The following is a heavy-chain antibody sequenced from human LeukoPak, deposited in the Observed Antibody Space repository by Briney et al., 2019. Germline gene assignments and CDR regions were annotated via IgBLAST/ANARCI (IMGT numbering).Heavy chain of an antibody. CDR1: GYTFTSYY. CDR2: INPTTGDT. D-gene: IGHD6-13*01. CDR3: ARYGFSTVWQGGWHAFDI. V-gene: IGHV1-46*01. Sequence: ASVKVSCKASGYTFTSYYTHWVRQAPGQGLEWMGIINPTTGDTTYAQKFQGRLTMTRDMSTGTVYMELSSLTSEDTAVFYCARYGFSTVWQGGWHAFDIWGQGTVVTVSS. J-gene: IGHJ3*02.